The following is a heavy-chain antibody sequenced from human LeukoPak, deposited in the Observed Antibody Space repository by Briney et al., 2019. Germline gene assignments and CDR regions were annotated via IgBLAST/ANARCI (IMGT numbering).Heavy chain of an antibody. D-gene: IGHD6-13*01. J-gene: IGHJ4*02. Sequence: GGSLRLACAASAFTVYNNYMRWVRQAPGKGLEFVSLIYRVGTTSYADSVKGRFTISRDNSKNTVYLQMNSLRDEDSAVYYCAGVWGPDSSWNWGFEYWGQGTLVTVSS. CDR2: IYRVGTT. V-gene: IGHV3-53*01. CDR1: AFTVYNNY. CDR3: AGVWGPDSSWNWGFEY.